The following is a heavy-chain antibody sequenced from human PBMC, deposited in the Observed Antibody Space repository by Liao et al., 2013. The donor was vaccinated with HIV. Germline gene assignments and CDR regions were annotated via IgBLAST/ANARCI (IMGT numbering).Heavy chain of an antibody. J-gene: IGHJ3*02. CDR3: ARAAGIITMIVVVDHDAFDI. CDR1: GGSFSGYY. D-gene: IGHD3-22*01. V-gene: IGHV4-34*09. Sequence: QVQLQESGPGLVKPSQTLSLTCAVYGGSFSGYYWSWIRQPPGKGLEWIGEINHSGSTNYNPSLKSRVTISVDTSKNQFSLKLSSVTAADTAVYYCARAAGIITMIVVVDHDAFDIWGQGTMVTVSS. CDR2: INHSGST.